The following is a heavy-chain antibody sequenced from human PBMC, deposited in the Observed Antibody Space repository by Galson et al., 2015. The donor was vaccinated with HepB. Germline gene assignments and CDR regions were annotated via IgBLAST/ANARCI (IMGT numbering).Heavy chain of an antibody. Sequence: LRLSCAASGFIFSTYSMNWVRQAPGKGLEWLSYISAGGGTIFYSDSVRGRFTISRDNAKNSLFLQMSSLRDEDTAIYYCVRGGRDGYRGDADSWGQGTLVAVST. CDR2: ISAGGGTI. D-gene: IGHD5-24*01. CDR3: VRGGRDGYRGDADS. V-gene: IGHV3-48*02. CDR1: GFIFSTYS. J-gene: IGHJ4*02.